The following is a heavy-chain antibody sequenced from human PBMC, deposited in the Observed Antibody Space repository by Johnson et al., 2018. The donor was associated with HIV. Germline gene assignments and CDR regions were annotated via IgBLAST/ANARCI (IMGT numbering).Heavy chain of an antibody. D-gene: IGHD2-2*01. CDR2: ISGSGSRT. V-gene: IGHV3-23*04. Sequence: EVQLVESGGGLVKPGGSLKLSCAASGFTFDDYAMSWVRQAPGKGLEWVSGISGSGSRTYYADSVKGRLTILRDNSKNMLYLQMNSLRAEDTAVYYCAKGKDSVVVPTADDALDIWGQGTVVTVSS. J-gene: IGHJ3*02. CDR3: AKGKDSVVVPTADDALDI. CDR1: GFTFDDYA.